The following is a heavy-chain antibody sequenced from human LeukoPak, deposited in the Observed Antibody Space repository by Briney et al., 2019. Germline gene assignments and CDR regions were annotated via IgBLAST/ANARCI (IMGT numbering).Heavy chain of an antibody. CDR2: ISSDGSNK. D-gene: IGHD3-22*01. CDR1: GFTFIPYD. V-gene: IGHV3-30*18. J-gene: IGHJ4*02. Sequence: GGSLRLSCAASGFTFIPYDMHWVRQAPGKGLEWVAVISSDGSNKHYADSVQGRFTISRDNSKNTLYLQMNSLRAEDTAVYYCAKGYYDRSNLFDYWGQGTLVTVSS. CDR3: AKGYYDRSNLFDY.